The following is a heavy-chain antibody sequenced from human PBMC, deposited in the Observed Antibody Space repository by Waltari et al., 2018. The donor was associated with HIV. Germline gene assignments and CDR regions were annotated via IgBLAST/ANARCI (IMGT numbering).Heavy chain of an antibody. D-gene: IGHD6-13*01. J-gene: IGHJ3*02. CDR1: GGSISSYY. Sequence: QVQLQESGPGLVKPSETLSLTCTVSGGSISSYYWSWIRQPPGKGLEWIGYIYYSGSTNYNPSLKSRVTISVDTSKNQFSLKLSSVTAADTAVYYCARSAQYSSSWYKAFDIWGQGTMVTVSS. CDR2: IYYSGST. CDR3: ARSAQYSSSWYKAFDI. V-gene: IGHV4-59*01.